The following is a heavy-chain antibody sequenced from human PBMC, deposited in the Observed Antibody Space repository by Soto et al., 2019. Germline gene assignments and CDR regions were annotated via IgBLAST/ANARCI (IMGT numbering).Heavy chain of an antibody. CDR2: ISWNSGSI. Sequence: GGSLRLSCAASGFTFDDYAMHWVRQAPGKGLEWVSGISWNSGSIGYADSVKGRFTISRDNAKNSLYLQMNSLRAEDTALYYCAKDGPSKYSSSWYPYYYYGMDVWGQGTTVTVSS. CDR3: AKDGPSKYSSSWYPYYYYGMDV. CDR1: GFTFDDYA. V-gene: IGHV3-9*01. J-gene: IGHJ6*02. D-gene: IGHD6-13*01.